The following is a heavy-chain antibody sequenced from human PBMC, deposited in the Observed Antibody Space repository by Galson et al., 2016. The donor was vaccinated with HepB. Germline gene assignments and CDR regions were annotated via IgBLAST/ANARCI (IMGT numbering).Heavy chain of an antibody. D-gene: IGHD1-1*01. CDR2: IYYSGST. J-gene: IGHJ4*02. CDR3: ARVPLERRGPGYFHH. V-gene: IGHV4-31*03. Sequence: TLSLTCIVSGGSISSGDYYWRWIRQHPGKGLEWIGHIYYSGSTYHNPSLKSRLTLSVDTSKNQFSLKLSSVTAADTAVYYCARVPLERRGPGYFHHWGQGTLVTVSS. CDR1: GGSISSGDYY.